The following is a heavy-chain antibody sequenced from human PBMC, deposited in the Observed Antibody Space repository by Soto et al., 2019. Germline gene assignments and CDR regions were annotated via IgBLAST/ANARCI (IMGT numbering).Heavy chain of an antibody. CDR3: ARLVRSRGNKGPRNNWFDP. Sequence: GASVKVSCKASGYTFTSYAMHXVRQAPGPRLEWMGWINAGNGNTKYSQKFQGRVTITRDTSASTAYMELSSLRSEDTAVYYCARLVRSRGNKGPRNNWFDPWGQGTLVTVSS. CDR1: GYTFTSYA. D-gene: IGHD6-13*01. CDR2: INAGNGNT. J-gene: IGHJ5*02. V-gene: IGHV1-3*01.